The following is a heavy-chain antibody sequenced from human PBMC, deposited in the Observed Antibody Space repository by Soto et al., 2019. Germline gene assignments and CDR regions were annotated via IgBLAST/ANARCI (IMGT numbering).Heavy chain of an antibody. J-gene: IGHJ4*02. CDR1: GYIFTNFY. Sequence: QVQLVQPGAEVKKPGASVKFSCKASGYIFTNFYIHWVRQAPGQGLEWIGIITPNGGSTHYAQNFQVRVTMTRDTSTSKVYMDLRSLRSEDTALYFCTGWLASGDYWGQGTLITVSS. D-gene: IGHD5-12*01. CDR3: TGWLASGDY. V-gene: IGHV1-46*03. CDR2: ITPNGGST.